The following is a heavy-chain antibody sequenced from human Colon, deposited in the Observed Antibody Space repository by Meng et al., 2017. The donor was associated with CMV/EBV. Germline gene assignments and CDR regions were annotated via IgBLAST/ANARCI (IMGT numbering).Heavy chain of an antibody. CDR2: INPNSGGT. CDR1: EYTFTGYY. CDR3: ARDWYPGDRRGSFDY. Sequence: QVQLVQSGAEVKKPWASVKVSCKASEYTFTGYYMHWVRQAPGQGLEWMGWINPNSGGTNYAQKFQGRVTMTRDTSITTAYMELSRLRSDDTAVYYCARDWYPGDRRGSFDYRGQGTLVTVSS. V-gene: IGHV1-2*02. D-gene: IGHD3-22*01. J-gene: IGHJ4*02.